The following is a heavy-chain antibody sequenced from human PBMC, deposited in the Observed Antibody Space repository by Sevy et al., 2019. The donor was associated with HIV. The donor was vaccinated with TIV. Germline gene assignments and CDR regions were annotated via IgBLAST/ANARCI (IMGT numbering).Heavy chain of an antibody. Sequence: GGSLRLSCAASGFTFNSYDMNWVRQAPGKGLEWVSYISSSSSNIYYADSVKGRFTIYRDNAKNSVSVQMNSLRAEDTAVYYCAREGGYTDQRMDVWGQGTTVTVYS. CDR3: AREGGYTDQRMDV. V-gene: IGHV3-48*01. D-gene: IGHD5-12*01. CDR2: ISSSSSNI. J-gene: IGHJ6*02. CDR1: GFTFNSYD.